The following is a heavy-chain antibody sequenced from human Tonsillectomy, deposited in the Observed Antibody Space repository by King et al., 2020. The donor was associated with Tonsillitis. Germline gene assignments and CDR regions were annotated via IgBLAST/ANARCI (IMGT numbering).Heavy chain of an antibody. CDR1: GDSISSGGYS. CDR2: IYQSGNT. CDR3: AGGGYSYGLGAFDI. J-gene: IGHJ3*02. Sequence: QLQESGSRLVRPSQTLSLTCAVSGDSISSGGYSWSWIRQPPGKGLEWIGHIYQSGNTYYNPSLKSRVTISVDRSKNHFSLNLSSVTAADTAVYYCAGGGYSYGLGAFDIWGQGTVVTVSS. D-gene: IGHD5-18*01. V-gene: IGHV4-30-2*01.